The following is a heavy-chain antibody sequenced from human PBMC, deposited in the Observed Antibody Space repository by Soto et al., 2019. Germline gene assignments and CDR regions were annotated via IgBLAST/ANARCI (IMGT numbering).Heavy chain of an antibody. Sequence: SHTLSLTCTVSCGSISSLGYYRSCIRQHPGKGLEWIGYIYYSGSTYYNPSLKSRVTISVDTSKNQFSLKLSSVTAADTAVYYCARGGDYGDYFAFDIWGQGTMVTVSS. CDR2: IYYSGST. V-gene: IGHV4-31*03. J-gene: IGHJ3*02. D-gene: IGHD4-17*01. CDR1: CGSISSLGYY. CDR3: ARGGDYGDYFAFDI.